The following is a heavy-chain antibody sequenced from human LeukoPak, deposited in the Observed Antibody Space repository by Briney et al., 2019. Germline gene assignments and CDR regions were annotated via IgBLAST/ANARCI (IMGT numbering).Heavy chain of an antibody. D-gene: IGHD5-12*01. V-gene: IGHV4-38-2*01. CDR3: ARLSGYNLSRNAFNF. CDR2: IYMNGHT. Sequence: SETLSLTCAVSGYSINSGYSWGWIRQPPGKGLEWIGNIYMNGHTYYNPSLALRSRVTLSLDTSTNEFSLKVSSVTAADTAVYYCARLSGYNLSRNAFNFWGQGTMVTVSS. J-gene: IGHJ3*01. CDR1: GYSINSGYS.